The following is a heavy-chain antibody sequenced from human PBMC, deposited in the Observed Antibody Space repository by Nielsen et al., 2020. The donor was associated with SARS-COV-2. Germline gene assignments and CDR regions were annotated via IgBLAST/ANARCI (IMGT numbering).Heavy chain of an antibody. CDR2: IWYDGSNK. CDR3: ARDRWHDFWSGYYAPPGGMDV. D-gene: IGHD3-3*01. J-gene: IGHJ6*02. V-gene: IGHV3-33*01. Sequence: WIRQPPGKGLEWVAVIWYDGSNKYYADSVKGRFTISRDNSKNTLYLQMNSLRAEDTAVYYCARDRWHDFWSGYYAPPGGMDVWGQGTTVTVSS.